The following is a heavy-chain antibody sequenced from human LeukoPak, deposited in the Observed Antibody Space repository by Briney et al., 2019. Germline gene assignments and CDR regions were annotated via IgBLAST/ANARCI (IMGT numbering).Heavy chain of an antibody. CDR3: ARARGVSTGYRPIDY. Sequence: GGSLRLSCAASGFTFSTSGMHWVRQAPGKGLEWVAVIWYDGSNKHYAESVKGRFSISRDNTKSTLYLQMNSLRAEDTAVYYCARARGVSTGYRPIDYWGQGTLVSVSS. D-gene: IGHD3-22*01. J-gene: IGHJ4*02. CDR1: GFTFSTSG. V-gene: IGHV3-33*01. CDR2: IWYDGSNK.